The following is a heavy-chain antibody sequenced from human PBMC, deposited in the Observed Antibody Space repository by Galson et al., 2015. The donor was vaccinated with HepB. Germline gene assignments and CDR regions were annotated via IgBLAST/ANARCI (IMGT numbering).Heavy chain of an antibody. V-gene: IGHV4-34*01. CDR2: INHSGST. J-gene: IGHJ4*02. CDR3: ASPGDSSSWYGYHRYFGY. CDR1: GGSFSGYY. Sequence: LSLTCAVYGGSFSGYYWSWIRQPPGKGLEWIGEINHSGSTNYNPSLKSRVTISVDTSKNQFSLKLSSVTAADTAVYYCASPGDSSSWYGYHRYFGYWGQGTLVTVSS. D-gene: IGHD6-13*01.